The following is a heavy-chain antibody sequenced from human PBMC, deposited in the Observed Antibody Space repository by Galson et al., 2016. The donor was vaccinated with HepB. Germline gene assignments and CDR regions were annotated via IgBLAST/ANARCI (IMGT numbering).Heavy chain of an antibody. D-gene: IGHD7-27*01. J-gene: IGHJ4*02. V-gene: IGHV1-8*02. CDR2: MTPNRGNT. CDR1: GYTFTHYD. CDR3: ARNRPFTGDFDY. Sequence: SVKVSCKASGYTFTHYDFNWVRQAPGQGLAWLGWMTPNRGNTGYAQKFQGRLSLTRDISTSTAYMELSRLTPDDTAVYYWARNRPFTGDFDYWGQGTLVTVSS.